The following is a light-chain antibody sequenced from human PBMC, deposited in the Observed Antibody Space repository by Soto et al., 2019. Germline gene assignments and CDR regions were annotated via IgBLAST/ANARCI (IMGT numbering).Light chain of an antibody. J-gene: IGLJ2*01. CDR1: SS. CDR2: DVD. V-gene: IGLV2-14*03. CDR3: DSTTPNLIHL. Sequence: QSALTQPASVSGSPGQSITISCTPVSSVSWYQQHPGKAPKLLIYDVDNRPSGVSDRFSGSKSGNTASLTISGLQAEDEADYYCDSTTPNLIHLFGGGTKVTVL.